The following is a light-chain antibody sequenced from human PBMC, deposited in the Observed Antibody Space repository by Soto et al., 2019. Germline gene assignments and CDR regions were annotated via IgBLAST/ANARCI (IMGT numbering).Light chain of an antibody. J-gene: IGKJ1*01. CDR2: KAS. CDR3: QQYHSWPPRT. Sequence: DIQMTQSPSTLSGSLVDRVTMTCRASQTISSWLAWYQQKPGKAPKLLIYKASTLKSGVPSRFSGSGSGTEFTLTISSLQSEDFAVYYCQQYHSWPPRTFGQGTKVDIK. CDR1: QTISSW. V-gene: IGKV1-5*03.